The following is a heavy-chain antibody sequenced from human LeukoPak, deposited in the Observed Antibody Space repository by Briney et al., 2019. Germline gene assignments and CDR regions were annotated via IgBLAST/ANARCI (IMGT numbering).Heavy chain of an antibody. CDR2: IYYSGST. J-gene: IGHJ2*01. D-gene: IGHD6-6*01. Sequence: SETLSLTCTVSGGSISSGDYYWSWICQPPGKGLEWIGYIYYSGSTYYNPSLKSRVTISVDTSKNQFSLKLSSVTAADTAVYYCARERGSSSSFWYFDLWGRGTLVTVSS. V-gene: IGHV4-30-4*01. CDR1: GGSISSGDYY. CDR3: ARERGSSSSFWYFDL.